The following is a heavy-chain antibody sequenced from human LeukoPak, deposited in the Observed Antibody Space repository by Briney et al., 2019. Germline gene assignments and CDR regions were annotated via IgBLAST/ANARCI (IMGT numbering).Heavy chain of an antibody. Sequence: SETLSLTCAVSGGSFSGYYWSWIRQPPGKGLEWIGEINHSGSTNYNPSLKSRVTISVDTSKNQFSLKLSSVTAADTAVYYCARGTAYSSSALYYYYYYFIYVWGEESTVSASS. D-gene: IGHD6-6*01. CDR2: INHSGST. J-gene: IGHJ6*03. CDR1: GGSFSGYY. CDR3: ARGTAYSSSALYYYYYYFIYV. V-gene: IGHV4-34*01.